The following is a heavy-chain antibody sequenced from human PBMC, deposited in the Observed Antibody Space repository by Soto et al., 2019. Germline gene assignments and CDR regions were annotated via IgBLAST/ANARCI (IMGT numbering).Heavy chain of an antibody. CDR2: INPNSGGT. CDR3: ARGIVVVPAAFYYYYYGMDV. CDR1: GYTFTGYY. J-gene: IGHJ6*02. V-gene: IGHV1-2*04. D-gene: IGHD2-2*01. Sequence: QVQLVQSGAEVKKPGASVKVSCKASGYTFTGYYMHWVRQAPGQGLEWMGWINPNSGGTNYAQKFQGWVTMTRDTSISTAYMELSRLRSDDTAVYYCARGIVVVPAAFYYYYYGMDVWGQGTTVTVSS.